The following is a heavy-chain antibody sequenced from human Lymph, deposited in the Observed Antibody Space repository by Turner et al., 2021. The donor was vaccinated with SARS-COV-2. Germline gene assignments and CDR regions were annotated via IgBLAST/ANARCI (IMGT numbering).Heavy chain of an antibody. J-gene: IGHJ6*02. CDR1: GGTFSSSA. Sequence: QVQLVQSGAEVKKPGSSVKVSCKASGGTFSSSAISWVRQAPGQGLEWMGGTNPMVGKANYDKKFQGRVKIPADKSTGTAYMGLSSRRSEDTAVYYCARIVAPGMGGGVYYYYYGMDVWGQGTTVTVSS. CDR3: ARIVAPGMGGGVYYYYYGMDV. CDR2: TNPMVGKA. V-gene: IGHV1-69*10. D-gene: IGHD6-13*01.